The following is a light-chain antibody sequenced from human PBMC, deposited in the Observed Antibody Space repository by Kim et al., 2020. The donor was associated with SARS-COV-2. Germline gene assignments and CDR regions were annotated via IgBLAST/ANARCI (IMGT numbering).Light chain of an antibody. J-gene: IGKJ4*01. Sequence: DIQMTQSPSSLSVSVGDRVTITCQASQDISNYLNWYQQKPGKAPKLLIYDASNLETGVPSRFSGSGSGTDFTFTISSLQPEDIATYYCQQYDNLGLTFGGGTKVEI. CDR1: QDISNY. CDR3: QQYDNLGLT. CDR2: DAS. V-gene: IGKV1-33*01.